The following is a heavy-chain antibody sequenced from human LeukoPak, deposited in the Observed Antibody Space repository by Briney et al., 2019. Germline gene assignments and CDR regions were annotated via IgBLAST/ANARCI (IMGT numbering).Heavy chain of an antibody. J-gene: IGHJ4*02. Sequence: ASVKVSCKVSGYTLTELSMHWVRQAPGKGVWWRGGFEHEDGETIYAQKIQGRVTMTADTSTDTAYMELSSLISEDTAVYYCATLPGVRPPPFDYWGQGTLVTVSS. D-gene: IGHD3-10*01. CDR1: GYTLTELS. CDR3: ATLPGVRPPPFDY. CDR2: FEHEDGET. V-gene: IGHV1-24*01.